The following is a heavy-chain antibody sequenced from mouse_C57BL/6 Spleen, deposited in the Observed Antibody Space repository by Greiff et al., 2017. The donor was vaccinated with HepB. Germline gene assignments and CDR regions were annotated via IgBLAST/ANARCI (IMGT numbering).Heavy chain of an antibody. CDR3: AREGMVFDY. J-gene: IGHJ2*01. CDR2: IYPRSGNT. V-gene: IGHV1-81*01. CDR1: GYTFTSYG. Sequence: VQLQESGAELARPGASVKLSCKASGYTFTSYGISWVKQRTGQGLEWIGEIYPRSGNTYYNEKFKGKATLTADKSSSTAYMELRSLTSEDSAVYFCAREGMVFDYWGQGTTLTVSS. D-gene: IGHD2-2*01.